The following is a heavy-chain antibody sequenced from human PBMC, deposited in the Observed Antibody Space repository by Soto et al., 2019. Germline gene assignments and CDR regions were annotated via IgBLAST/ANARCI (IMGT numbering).Heavy chain of an antibody. Sequence: QVQLVQSGAEVTKPGSSVKVSCKASGGTFSSYTISWVRQAPGQGLEWMGRIIPILGIANYAQKFQGRVTITADKSTSTAYMELSSLRSEDTAVYYCAGGEDIVVVVAATLDYWGQGTLVTVSS. J-gene: IGHJ4*02. CDR2: IIPILGIA. CDR3: AGGEDIVVVVAATLDY. CDR1: GGTFSSYT. D-gene: IGHD2-15*01. V-gene: IGHV1-69*02.